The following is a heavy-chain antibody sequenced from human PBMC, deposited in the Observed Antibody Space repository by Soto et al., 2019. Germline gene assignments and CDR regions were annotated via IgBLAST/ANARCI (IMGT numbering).Heavy chain of an antibody. J-gene: IGHJ4*02. CDR3: AKIPSGSYSKYYFDY. D-gene: IGHD1-26*01. CDR1: GFTFSSYA. Sequence: GGSLRLSCAASGFTFSSYAMSWVRQAPGKGLEWVSAISGSGGSTYYADSVKGRFTISRDNSKNTLYLQMNSLRAEDTAVYYCAKIPSGSYSKYYFDYWGQGTLVTVSS. CDR2: ISGSGGST. V-gene: IGHV3-23*01.